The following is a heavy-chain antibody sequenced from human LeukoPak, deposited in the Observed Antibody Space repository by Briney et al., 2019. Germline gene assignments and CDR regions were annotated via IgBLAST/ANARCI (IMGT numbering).Heavy chain of an antibody. D-gene: IGHD2/OR15-2a*01. V-gene: IGHV4-61*02. CDR2: IYTSGST. CDR3: ARDLGFSTYYFDY. J-gene: IGHJ4*02. Sequence: SETLSLTCTVSGGSISSGSYYWSWIRQPAGEGLEWIGRIYTSGSTNYNLSLKSRVTISVDTSKNQFSLKLSSVTAADTAVYYCARDLGFSTYYFDYWGQGTLVTVSS. CDR1: GGSISSGSYY.